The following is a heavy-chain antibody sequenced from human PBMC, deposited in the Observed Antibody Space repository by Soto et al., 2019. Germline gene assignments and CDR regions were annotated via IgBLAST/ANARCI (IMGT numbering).Heavy chain of an antibody. CDR1: GITFSNAR. J-gene: IGHJ3*02. D-gene: IGHD4-17*01. CDR3: TTDYGWAFDI. Sequence: EVQLVASGGGLVKPGESLRLSCAGSGITFSNARMTWVRQAPGTGLEWLGRIKSKTDGGTADYPAAVKGRFTISRDDSKNMLYLQLNSLKTEDTAVYYCTTDYGWAFDIWGQGTMVTVSS. CDR2: IKSKTDGGTA. V-gene: IGHV3-15*01.